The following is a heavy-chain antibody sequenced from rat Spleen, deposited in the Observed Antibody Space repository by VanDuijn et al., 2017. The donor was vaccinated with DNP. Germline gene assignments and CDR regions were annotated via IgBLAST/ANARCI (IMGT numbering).Heavy chain of an antibody. J-gene: IGHJ2*01. CDR1: GFTFSSYW. Sequence: EVQLVESGGDLVQPGRSLKLSCVASGFTFSSYWMFWIRQAPGQGLEWVASVNTDGGNSYYPDSVKGRFTISRDNAENTVYLQMNSLRSEDTATYYCANWYNIGTNGDYWGQGVMVTVSS. V-gene: IGHV5-58*01. CDR3: ANWYNIGTNGDY. D-gene: IGHD1-5*01. CDR2: VNTDGGNS.